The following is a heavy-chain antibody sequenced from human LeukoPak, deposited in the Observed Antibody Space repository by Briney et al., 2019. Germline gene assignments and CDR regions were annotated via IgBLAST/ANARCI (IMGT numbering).Heavy chain of an antibody. Sequence: SETLSLTCTVSGGSISSYYWSWIRQPPGKGLEWIGYIYYSGSTNYNPSLKSRVTISVDTSKNQFSLKLSSVTAADTAVYYCARGSVYFDSWGQGTLVTVSS. J-gene: IGHJ4*02. V-gene: IGHV4-59*01. CDR2: IYYSGST. CDR3: ARGSVYFDS. CDR1: GGSISSYY.